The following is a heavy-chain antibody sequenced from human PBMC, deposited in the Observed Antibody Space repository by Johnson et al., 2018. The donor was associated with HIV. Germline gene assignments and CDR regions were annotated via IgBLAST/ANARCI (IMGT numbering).Heavy chain of an antibody. CDR3: AIIPPGGAGKGADAFDI. Sequence: VQLVESGGGVVQPGRSPRLSCASSAFTFSSYAMHWVRQAPGKGLEWVAVISYDGSNKYSADSVKGRFTISRDNSKNTLYLQMNSLRAEDTAVYYCAIIPPGGAGKGADAFDIWGQGTMVTVSS. V-gene: IGHV3-30-3*01. D-gene: IGHD1-26*01. J-gene: IGHJ3*02. CDR2: ISYDGSNK. CDR1: AFTFSSYA.